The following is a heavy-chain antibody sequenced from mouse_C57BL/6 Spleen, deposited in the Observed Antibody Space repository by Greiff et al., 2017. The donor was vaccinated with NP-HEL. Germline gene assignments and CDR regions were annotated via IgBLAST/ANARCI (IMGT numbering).Heavy chain of an antibody. V-gene: IGHV1-50*01. CDR2: IDPSDSYT. J-gene: IGHJ1*03. CDR1: GYTFTSYW. D-gene: IGHD1-1*01. CDR3: AIYYYGSSHWYFDV. Sequence: QVQLQQPGAELVKPGASVKLSCKASGYTFTSYWMQWVKQRPGQGLEWIGEIDPSDSYTNYNQKFKGKATLTVDTSSSTAYMQLSSLTSEDSAVYDCAIYYYGSSHWYFDVWGTGTTVTVSS.